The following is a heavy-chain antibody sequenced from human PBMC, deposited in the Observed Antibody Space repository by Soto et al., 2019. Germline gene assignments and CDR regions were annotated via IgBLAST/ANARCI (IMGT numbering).Heavy chain of an antibody. J-gene: IGHJ5*01. D-gene: IGHD5-12*01. CDR2: ISGRSTYI. V-gene: IGHV3-21*01. CDR3: VRRGYSGYSLDS. Sequence: EVQLVESGGGRVKPGGSLRLSCAASGFTFSDYSMNWVRQAPGKGLEWVSSISGRSTYIYYADSLKGRLTISRDNTKNSLYLQMNSLRAEDTAVYYCVRRGYSGYSLDSWGQGTLVTVSS. CDR1: GFTFSDYS.